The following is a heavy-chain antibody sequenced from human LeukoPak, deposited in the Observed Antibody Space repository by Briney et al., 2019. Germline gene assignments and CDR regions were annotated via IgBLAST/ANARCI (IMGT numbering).Heavy chain of an antibody. CDR1: GFTFSSYS. CDR3: ARQYSGSWPIGDY. J-gene: IGHJ4*02. D-gene: IGHD1-26*01. V-gene: IGHV3-48*01. CDR2: ISSSSSTI. Sequence: GGSLRLSCAASGFTFSSYSINWVRQAPGKGLEWVSYISSSSSTIYYADSVKGRFTISRDNSKNTLYLQMNSLRAEDTAVYYCARQYSGSWPIGDYWGQGTLVTVSS.